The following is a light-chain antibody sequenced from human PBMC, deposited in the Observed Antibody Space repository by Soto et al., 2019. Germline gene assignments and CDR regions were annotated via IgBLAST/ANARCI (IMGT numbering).Light chain of an antibody. CDR3: QQHHSYST. CDR1: HSISVW. CDR2: QAS. Sequence: DIHMTQSPSTLSVSPGDRVTITCRASHSISVWLAWYQQKPGKATNLLIYQASRLESGVPSRFSGSGSGTEFTLTISILQPDDFASYYCQQHHSYSTFGQGTKVDIK. J-gene: IGKJ1*01. V-gene: IGKV1-5*03.